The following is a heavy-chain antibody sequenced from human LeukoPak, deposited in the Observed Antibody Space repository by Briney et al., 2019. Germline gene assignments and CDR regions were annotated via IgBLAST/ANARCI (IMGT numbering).Heavy chain of an antibody. Sequence: ASVKVSCKASGYTFTSYAMNWVRQAPGQGLEWMGCINTNTGNPTYAQGFTGRFVFSLDTSVSTPYLQISSLKPEDTAVYYCARGSSWQGFDYWGQGTLVTVSS. J-gene: IGHJ4*02. CDR2: INTNTGNP. V-gene: IGHV7-4-1*02. CDR3: ARGSSWQGFDY. CDR1: GYTFTSYA. D-gene: IGHD6-13*01.